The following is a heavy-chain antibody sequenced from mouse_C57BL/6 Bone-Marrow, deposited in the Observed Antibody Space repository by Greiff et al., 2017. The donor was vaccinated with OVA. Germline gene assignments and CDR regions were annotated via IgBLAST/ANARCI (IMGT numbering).Heavy chain of an antibody. V-gene: IGHV14-4*01. D-gene: IGHD1-1*01. CDR1: GFNIKDDN. Sequence: VHVKQSGAELVRPGASVKLSCTASGFNIKDDNMHWVKKRPEQGLEWIGWIDPGNGDTEYASKFQGKATITADTSSNTAYLQLSSLTSEDTAVYYCTTDYGSSYPSFDYWGQGTTLTVSS. J-gene: IGHJ2*01. CDR2: IDPGNGDT. CDR3: TTDYGSSYPSFDY.